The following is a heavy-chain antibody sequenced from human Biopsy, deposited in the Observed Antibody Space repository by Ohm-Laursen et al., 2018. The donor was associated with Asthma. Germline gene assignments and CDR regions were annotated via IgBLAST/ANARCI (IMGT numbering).Heavy chain of an antibody. Sequence: SLRLSCAASGFAVSRDHMFWVHQAPGKGLEWVSVIYSGGTSHTADSVRGRFTISRDYSKNTLYLQMHSLRAEDTAVYYCARGDSGNWSHYYFDYWGQGTLVTVSS. V-gene: IGHV3-53*01. J-gene: IGHJ4*02. CDR3: ARGDSGNWSHYYFDY. CDR1: GFAVSRDH. CDR2: IYSGGTS. D-gene: IGHD4-23*01.